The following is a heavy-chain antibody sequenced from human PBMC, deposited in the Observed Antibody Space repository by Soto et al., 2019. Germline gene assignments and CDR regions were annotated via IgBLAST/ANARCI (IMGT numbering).Heavy chain of an antibody. CDR2: ISSNSAYI. J-gene: IGHJ5*02. D-gene: IGHD6-13*01. CDR1: GFTFRSFT. V-gene: IGHV3-21*01. Sequence: PVGSLRLSCAASGFTFRSFTMNWVRQAPGKGLEWVSTISSNSAYIYYTDALRGRFTISRDNAKNSLHLQMNSLRAEDTAVYYCTRDASRDSSARGWFDPWGPGTLV. CDR3: TRDASRDSSARGWFDP.